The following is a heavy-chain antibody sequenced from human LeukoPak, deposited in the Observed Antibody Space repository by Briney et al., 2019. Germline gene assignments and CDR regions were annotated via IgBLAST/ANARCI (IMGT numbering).Heavy chain of an antibody. Sequence: GRSLRLSCAASGFTFGNYVMHWVRQAPGKGLEWVSGICWNSGSIGYADSVKGRFTISRDNAKNSLHLQMNSLRAEDMALYYCAKDGDKYYGKGGSLDYWGQGTLVTVSS. CDR2: ICWNSGSI. CDR3: AKDGDKYYGKGGSLDY. CDR1: GFTFGNYV. D-gene: IGHD3-10*01. V-gene: IGHV3-9*03. J-gene: IGHJ4*02.